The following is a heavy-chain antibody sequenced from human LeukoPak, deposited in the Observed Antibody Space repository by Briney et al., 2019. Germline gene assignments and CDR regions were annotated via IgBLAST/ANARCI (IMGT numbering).Heavy chain of an antibody. J-gene: IGHJ2*01. V-gene: IGHV1-18*04. Sequence: ASVKVSCKASGYTFTGYYMHWVRQAPGQGLEWMGWISAYNGNTNYAQKLQGRVTMTTDTSTSTAYMELRSLRSDDTAVYYCARGRWDWYFDLWGRGTLVTVSS. CDR3: ARGRWDWYFDL. CDR2: ISAYNGNT. D-gene: IGHD4-23*01. CDR1: GYTFTGYY.